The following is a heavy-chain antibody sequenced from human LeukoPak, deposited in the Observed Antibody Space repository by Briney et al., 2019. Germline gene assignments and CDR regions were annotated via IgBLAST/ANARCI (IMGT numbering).Heavy chain of an antibody. J-gene: IGHJ4*02. CDR3: ARDSGPRFDY. Sequence: KPSETMSLTCAVYGGSFSSYYWSWIRQPPGKGLEWIGYIYYSGSTNYNPSLKSRVTISVDTSKNQFSLKVSSVTAADTAVYYCARDSGPRFDYWGQGTLVTVSS. CDR1: GGSFSSYY. CDR2: IYYSGST. D-gene: IGHD6-19*01. V-gene: IGHV4-59*01.